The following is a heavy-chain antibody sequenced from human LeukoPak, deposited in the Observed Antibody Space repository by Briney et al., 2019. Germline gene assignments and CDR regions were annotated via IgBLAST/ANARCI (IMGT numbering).Heavy chain of an antibody. D-gene: IGHD3-22*01. CDR3: ARGSYYDSSGYYVDY. V-gene: IGHV4-59*01. CDR1: GGSISSYY. J-gene: IGHJ4*02. CDR2: VYYSGST. Sequence: SETLSLTCTVSGGSISSYYWSWIRQPPGKGLEWIGYVYYSGSTNYNPSLKSRVTTSVDTSKNQFSLKLSSVIAADTAVNFCARGSYYDSSGYYVDYWGQGTLVTVSS.